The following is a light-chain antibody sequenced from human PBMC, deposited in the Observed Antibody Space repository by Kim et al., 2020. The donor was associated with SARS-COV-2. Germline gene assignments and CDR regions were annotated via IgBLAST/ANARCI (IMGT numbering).Light chain of an antibody. Sequence: PGDRATLAGRASQTISGSYLAWYQQKPGQALRLLIYGASSRATDIPRRFSGSGSGTDFTLTISRLEPEDFGVYYCQQYGASPWTFGQGTKVDIK. CDR1: QTISGSY. V-gene: IGKV3-20*01. CDR3: QQYGASPWT. CDR2: GAS. J-gene: IGKJ1*01.